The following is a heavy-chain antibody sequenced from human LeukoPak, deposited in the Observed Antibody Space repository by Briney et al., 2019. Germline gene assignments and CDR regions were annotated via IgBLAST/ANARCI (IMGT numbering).Heavy chain of an antibody. Sequence: PGRSLRLSCAASGFTFSSYAMHWVRQAPGKGLEWVAVISYDGSNKYYADSVKGRFTISRDNSKNTLYLQMNSLRAEDTAVYYCAKGGGSYYFDYWGQGTLVTVSS. CDR3: AKGGGSYYFDY. V-gene: IGHV3-30*04. J-gene: IGHJ4*02. CDR2: ISYDGSNK. CDR1: GFTFSSYA. D-gene: IGHD1-26*01.